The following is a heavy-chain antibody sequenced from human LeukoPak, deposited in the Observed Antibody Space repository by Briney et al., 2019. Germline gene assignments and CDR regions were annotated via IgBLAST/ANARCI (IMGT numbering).Heavy chain of an antibody. D-gene: IGHD5-24*01. Sequence: GGSLRLSCAVSGFTFTNYAMKWVRQAPGKGVEWVSSISGSGDDTSYADSVKGRFTISRDNSRNTLYLQMNSLRAEDTAVYYCAKQFVDIWGQGTLVTVSS. J-gene: IGHJ5*02. CDR1: GFTFTNYA. V-gene: IGHV3-23*01. CDR3: AKQFVDI. CDR2: ISGSGDDT.